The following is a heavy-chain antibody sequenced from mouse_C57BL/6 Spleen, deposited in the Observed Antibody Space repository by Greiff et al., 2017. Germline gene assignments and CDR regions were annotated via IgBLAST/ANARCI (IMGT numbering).Heavy chain of an antibody. CDR3: ARQPLCLGLGLFDY. CDR2: IWSDGST. D-gene: IGHD4-1*01. J-gene: IGHJ2*01. V-gene: IGHV2-6-1*01. Sequence: QVQLKQSGPGLVAPSQSLSITCTVSGFSLTSYGVHWVRQPPGKGLEWLVVIWSDGSTTYNSALKSRLSISQDNSKSQVFLKMNSRQTDDTSMYYCARQPLCLGLGLFDYWGQCTTLTVSS. CDR1: GFSLTSYG.